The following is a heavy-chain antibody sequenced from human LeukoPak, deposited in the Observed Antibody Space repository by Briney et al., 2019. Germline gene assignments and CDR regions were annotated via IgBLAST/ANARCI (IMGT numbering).Heavy chain of an antibody. CDR1: GFTFSSYW. Sequence: PGGSLRLSCAVSGFTFSSYWMHWVRQAPGKGLVWVSRINRDGSSTSYADSVKGRFTISRDNSKNTLYLQMNSLRAEDTAVYYCARRGSGSSGYYYYYYMDVWGKGTTVTISS. CDR2: INRDGSST. J-gene: IGHJ6*03. CDR3: ARRGSGSSGYYYYYYMDV. V-gene: IGHV3-74*01. D-gene: IGHD3-10*01.